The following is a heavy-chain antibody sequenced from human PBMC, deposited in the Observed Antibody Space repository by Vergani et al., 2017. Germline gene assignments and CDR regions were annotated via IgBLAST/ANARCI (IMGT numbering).Heavy chain of an antibody. J-gene: IGHJ4*02. Sequence: QVQLQQWGAGLLKPSETLSLTCAVYGGSFSGYYWSWIRQPPGKGLEWIGEINHSGSTNYNPSLKSRVTISVDTSKNQFSLKLSSVTAADTAVYYWARSPPRTSSGWYSVDYWGQGTLVTVSS. V-gene: IGHV4-34*01. D-gene: IGHD6-19*01. CDR3: ARSPPRTSSGWYSVDY. CDR1: GGSFSGYY. CDR2: INHSGST.